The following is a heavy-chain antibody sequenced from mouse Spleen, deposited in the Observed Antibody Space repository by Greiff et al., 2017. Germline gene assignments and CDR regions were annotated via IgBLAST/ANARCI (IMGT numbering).Heavy chain of an antibody. CDR2: IYPSDSET. D-gene: IGHD1-1*01. CDR1: GYTFTSYW. CDR3: ARDITTVVGGAMDY. V-gene: IGHV1-61*01. Sequence: QVQLQQPGAELVRPGSSVKLSCKASGYTFTSYWMDWVKQRPGQGLEWIGNIYPSDSETHYNQKFKDKATLTVDKSSSTAYMQLSSLTSEDSAVYYCARDITTVVGGAMDYWGRGTSVPVST. J-gene: IGHJ4*01.